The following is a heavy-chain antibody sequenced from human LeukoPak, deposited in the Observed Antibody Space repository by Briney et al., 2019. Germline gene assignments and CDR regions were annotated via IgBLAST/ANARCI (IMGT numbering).Heavy chain of an antibody. D-gene: IGHD2-15*01. CDR2: IYTSGST. V-gene: IGHV4-4*07. CDR3: ARVVVGQTYCYYYYGMDV. CDR1: GVSISSYY. J-gene: IGHJ6*02. Sequence: KPSETLCLTCTASGVSISSYYWSWIRQPAGKGLEWIGRIYTSGSTNYNPSLKSRVTMSVDTSKNQFSLKLSSVTAADTAVYYCARVVVGQTYCYYYYGMDVWGQGTTVTVSS.